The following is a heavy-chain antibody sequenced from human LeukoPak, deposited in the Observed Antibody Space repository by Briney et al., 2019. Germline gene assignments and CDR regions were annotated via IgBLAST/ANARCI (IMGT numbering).Heavy chain of an antibody. CDR3: ARDLAMAGRDLDY. CDR2: ISNSGTII. V-gene: IGHV3-11*01. Sequence: GGSLRLSCAASGFAFRNYYMDWLRQAPGKGLEWVAYISNSGTIIYYPESVKGRFTISRDNAKNSLYLQMNSLRAEDTALYYCARDLAMAGRDLDYWGQGTLVTVSS. CDR1: GFAFRNYY. D-gene: IGHD6-19*01. J-gene: IGHJ4*02.